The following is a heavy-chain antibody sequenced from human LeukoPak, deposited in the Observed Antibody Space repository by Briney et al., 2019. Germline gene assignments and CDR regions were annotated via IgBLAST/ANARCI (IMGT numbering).Heavy chain of an antibody. J-gene: IGHJ4*02. D-gene: IGHD5-18*01. CDR2: IYSGGST. CDR3: ARDGYSYGYFDY. V-gene: IGHV3-66*02. CDR1: GFTVSSNY. Sequence: GGSLSLSCAASGFTVSSNYMSWVRQAPGKGLEWVSVIYSGGSTYYADSVKGRFTISRDNSKNTLYLQMNSLRAEDTAVYYCARDGYSYGYFDYWGQGTLVTVSS.